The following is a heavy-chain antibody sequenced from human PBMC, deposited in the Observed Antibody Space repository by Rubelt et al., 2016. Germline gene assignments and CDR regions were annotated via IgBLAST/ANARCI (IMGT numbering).Heavy chain of an antibody. Sequence: QLQLQESGPGLVKPSETLSLTCTVSGGSISRSSYYWGWIRQPPGKGLEWLASIIYSGSTYYNPSLKSRVTIAVDTSKNQFYLKRNSVTAADTAVYYCAREKNYGDYGTWGQGTMVTVSS. J-gene: IGHJ3*01. V-gene: IGHV4-39*07. CDR1: GGSISRSSYY. CDR3: AREKNYGDYGT. CDR2: IIYSGST. D-gene: IGHD4-17*01.